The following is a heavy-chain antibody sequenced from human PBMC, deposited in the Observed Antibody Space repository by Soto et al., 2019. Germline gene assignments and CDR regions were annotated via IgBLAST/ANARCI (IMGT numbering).Heavy chain of an antibody. CDR1: GGSISSGNYY. CDR2: ISYSGSA. Sequence: SETLSLTCTVSGGSISSGNYYWSWIRQPPGKGLEWIGFISYSGSAYYNPSLKSRVTISVDTSKNQFSLNLSFVTAADTAVYYCARYSEYSSGWYPGYNWFDPWGQGTLVTVSS. CDR3: ARYSEYSSGWYPGYNWFDP. V-gene: IGHV4-30-4*02. J-gene: IGHJ5*02. D-gene: IGHD6-19*01.